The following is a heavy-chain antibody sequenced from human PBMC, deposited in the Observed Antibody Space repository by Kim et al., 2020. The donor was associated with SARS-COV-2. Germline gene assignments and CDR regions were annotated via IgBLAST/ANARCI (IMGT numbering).Heavy chain of an antibody. D-gene: IGHD3-16*01. V-gene: IGHV1-2*02. Sequence: ASVKVSCKASGYTFTGQHMHWVRQAPGQGLEWMGWINPKTGGTNYAQKFQGRVTMTRDTSITTAYMELSSLRSDDTAIYFCARAEEGDWGQGTLVTVSS. CDR2: INPKTGGT. J-gene: IGHJ4*02. CDR3: ARAEEGD. CDR1: GYTFTGQH.